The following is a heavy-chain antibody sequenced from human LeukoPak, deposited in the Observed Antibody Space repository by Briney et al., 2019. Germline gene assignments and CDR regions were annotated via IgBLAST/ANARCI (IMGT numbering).Heavy chain of an antibody. V-gene: IGHV4-34*01. Sequence: SETLSLTCAVYGGSFSGYYWSWIRQPPGKGLEWIGEINHSGSTNYNPSLKSRVTISVDTSKNQFSLKLSSVTAADTAVYYCARLTRWGYGDYHEGFDYWGQGTLVTVSS. CDR2: INHSGST. CDR1: GGSFSGYY. J-gene: IGHJ4*02. D-gene: IGHD4-17*01. CDR3: ARLTRWGYGDYHEGFDY.